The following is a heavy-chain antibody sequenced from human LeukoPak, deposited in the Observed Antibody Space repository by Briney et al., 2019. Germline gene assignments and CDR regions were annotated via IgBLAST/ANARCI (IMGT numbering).Heavy chain of an antibody. J-gene: IGHJ4*02. Sequence: ASVKVSCKASGYTFTGYYTHWVRQAPGQGLEWMGWINPNSGGTNYAQKFQGRVTMTRDTSISTAYMELSRLRSDDTAVYYCARGWVVAVPAAKTPFDYWGQGTLVTVSS. D-gene: IGHD2-2*01. CDR2: INPNSGGT. V-gene: IGHV1-2*02. CDR3: ARGWVVAVPAAKTPFDY. CDR1: GYTFTGYY.